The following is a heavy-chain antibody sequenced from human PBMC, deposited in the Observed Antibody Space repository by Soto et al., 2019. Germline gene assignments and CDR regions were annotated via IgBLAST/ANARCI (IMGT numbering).Heavy chain of an antibody. CDR3: ARVFAGAQYSSGWYIGWFDP. D-gene: IGHD6-19*01. CDR2: IIPLFGTT. Sequence: AASVKVSCKASGGTFSSFAISWVRQAPGQGLEWMGDIIPLFGTTNYAQTFQGRVTITADESTTTAYMELRSLRSNDTAVYYCARVFAGAQYSSGWYIGWFDPWGQGTLVTVSS. V-gene: IGHV1-69*13. CDR1: GGTFSSFA. J-gene: IGHJ5*02.